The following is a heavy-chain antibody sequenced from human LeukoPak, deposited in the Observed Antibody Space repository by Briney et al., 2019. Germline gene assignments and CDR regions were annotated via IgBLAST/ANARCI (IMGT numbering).Heavy chain of an antibody. CDR1: GYTFTSYA. CDR3: ARDARACSSTSCYRWNWFDP. CDR2: INTNTGNP. D-gene: IGHD2-2*01. Sequence: GASVKVSCKASGYTFTSYAMNWVRQAPGQGLEWMGWINTNTGNPTYAQGFTGRFVFSLDTSVSTAYLQISSLKAEDTAVYYCARDARACSSTSCYRWNWFDPWGQGTLDTVSS. V-gene: IGHV7-4-1*02. J-gene: IGHJ5*02.